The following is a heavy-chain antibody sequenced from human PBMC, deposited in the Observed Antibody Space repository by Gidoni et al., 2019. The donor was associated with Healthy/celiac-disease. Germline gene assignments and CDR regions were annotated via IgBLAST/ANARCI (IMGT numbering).Heavy chain of an antibody. CDR2: ISYDGSNK. CDR1: VFTFSSYG. V-gene: IGHV3-30*18. Sequence: QVQLVESGGGVVQPGRSLRLSCAASVFTFSSYGMHWVRQAPGKGLEWVAVISYDGSNKYYADSVKGRFTISRDNSKNTLYLQMNSLRAEDTAVYYCAKVDYGSGERYGMDVWGQGTTVTVSS. D-gene: IGHD3-10*01. J-gene: IGHJ6*02. CDR3: AKVDYGSGERYGMDV.